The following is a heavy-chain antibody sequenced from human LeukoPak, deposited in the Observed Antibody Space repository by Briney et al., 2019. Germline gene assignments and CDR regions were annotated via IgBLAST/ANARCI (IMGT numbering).Heavy chain of an antibody. V-gene: IGHV3-64D*06. J-gene: IGHJ4*02. D-gene: IGHD2/OR15-2a*01. CDR3: VKETAFYDY. CDR2: ISSNGGST. Sequence: GGSLRLSCSASGFTFSNYPMHWVRQAPGKGLKYVSAISSNGGSTYYADSVKGRFTISRDNSKNTLYLQMSSLRAEDTAVYYCVKETAFYDYWGQGALVTVSS. CDR1: GFTFSNYP.